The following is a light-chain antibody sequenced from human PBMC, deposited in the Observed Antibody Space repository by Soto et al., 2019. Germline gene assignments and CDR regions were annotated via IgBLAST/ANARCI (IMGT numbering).Light chain of an antibody. CDR2: DAS. Sequence: DIVQTQFPATLSASPWERVTLSCRASQSVSTNVAWYQQKPGEAPRLLIFDASARAVDIPGRFSGSVSGTEFTLTISSLQPEDFAVYFCHSYDKGPPGTFGQGTKVDIK. V-gene: IGKV3D-15*01. J-gene: IGKJ1*01. CDR1: QSVSTN. CDR3: HSYDKGPPGT.